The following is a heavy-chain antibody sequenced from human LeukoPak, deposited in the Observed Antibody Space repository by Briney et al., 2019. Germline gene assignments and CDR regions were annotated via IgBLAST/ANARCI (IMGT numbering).Heavy chain of an antibody. Sequence: SVKVSCKASGGTFSSYAISWVRQAPGQGLEWMGGIIPIFGTANYAQKFQGRVTITADESTSTAYMELSSLRSEDTAVYYCARDREYYYDSSGYSAEYFSTGARAPWSPSPQ. D-gene: IGHD3-22*01. V-gene: IGHV1-69*13. J-gene: IGHJ1*01. CDR3: ARDREYYYDSSGYSAEYFST. CDR1: GGTFSSYA. CDR2: IIPIFGTA.